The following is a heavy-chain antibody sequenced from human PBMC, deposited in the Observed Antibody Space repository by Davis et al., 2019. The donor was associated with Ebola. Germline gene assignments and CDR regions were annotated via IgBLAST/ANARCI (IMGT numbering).Heavy chain of an antibody. Sequence: GESLKISCAASGFTFSSYGMHWVRQAPGKGLEWVSQISSSSSTIYYADSVKGRFTISRDNAKNSLYLQMNSLRDEDTAVYYCARGGAVAGNYYFDYWGQGTLVTVSS. V-gene: IGHV3-48*02. CDR3: ARGGAVAGNYYFDY. D-gene: IGHD6-19*01. J-gene: IGHJ4*02. CDR1: GFTFSSYG. CDR2: ISSSSSTI.